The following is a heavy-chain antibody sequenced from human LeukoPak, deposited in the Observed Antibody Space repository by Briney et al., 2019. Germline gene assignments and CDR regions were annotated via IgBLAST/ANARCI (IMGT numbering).Heavy chain of an antibody. D-gene: IGHD3-10*01. Sequence: PGGSLRLSCEASGRTIGLYGMFWVRQAPGKGLEWVAAIWFDGSNKYYADSVKGRFTISRDNSRNTVLLQMDSLSAEDTAVYYCATEKYEGSGSHYFALDVWGQGTMVIVSS. CDR2: IWFDGSNK. CDR3: ATEKYEGSGSHYFALDV. V-gene: IGHV3-33*07. CDR1: GRTIGLYG. J-gene: IGHJ6*02.